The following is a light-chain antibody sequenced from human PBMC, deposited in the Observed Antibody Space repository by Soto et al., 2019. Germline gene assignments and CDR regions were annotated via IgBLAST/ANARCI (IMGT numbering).Light chain of an antibody. CDR2: DAS. CDR3: QERSNWPPRYT. Sequence: EIVVTQSPATLSLSPGERATLSCRASQSVSSYLAWYQQKPGLAPRLLIYDASNRATGIPARFSGSGSGTDFTLTISSLEPEDFAVYYCQERSNWPPRYTFGQGTKLEIK. CDR1: QSVSSY. V-gene: IGKV3-11*01. J-gene: IGKJ2*01.